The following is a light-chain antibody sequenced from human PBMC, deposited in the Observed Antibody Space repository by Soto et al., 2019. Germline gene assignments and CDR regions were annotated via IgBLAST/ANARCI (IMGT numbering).Light chain of an antibody. V-gene: IGLV1-40*01. CDR2: GNS. Sequence: QSVLTQPPSVSGAPGQRVPISCTGSSSNIGAGYDVHWYQQLPGTAPKLLIYGNSNRPSGVPDRFSGSKSGTSASLAITGLQAEDAADYYCQSYDSSLSGVVFGGGTKVTVL. CDR3: QSYDSSLSGVV. CDR1: SSNIGAGYD. J-gene: IGLJ2*01.